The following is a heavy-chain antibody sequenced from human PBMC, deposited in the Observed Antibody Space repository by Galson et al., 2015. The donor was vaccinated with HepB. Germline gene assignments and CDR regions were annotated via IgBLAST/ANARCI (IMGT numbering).Heavy chain of an antibody. Sequence: SVKVSCKASGYTFTDYYMHWVRQAPGQGLEWMGRINPNNDGTNYAQKFQGRVTMTRDTSISTVYMELSRLRSDDAAVYYCARSRGDNYSDYWGQGTLVTVSS. CDR1: GYTFTDYY. CDR2: INPNNDGT. D-gene: IGHD3-10*01. CDR3: ARSRGDNYSDY. V-gene: IGHV1-2*06. J-gene: IGHJ4*02.